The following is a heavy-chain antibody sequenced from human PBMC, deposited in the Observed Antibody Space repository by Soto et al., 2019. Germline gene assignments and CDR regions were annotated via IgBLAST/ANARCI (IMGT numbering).Heavy chain of an antibody. V-gene: IGHV1-24*01. D-gene: IGHD1-26*01. Sequence: ASVKVSCKVSGYTLTELSMHWVRQAPGKGLEWMGGFDPEDGETIYAQKFQGRVTMTEDTSTDTAYMELSSLRSEDTAVYYCATGIVGAYRDVYWGQGTLVTAPQ. CDR1: GYTLTELS. J-gene: IGHJ4*02. CDR2: FDPEDGET. CDR3: ATGIVGAYRDVY.